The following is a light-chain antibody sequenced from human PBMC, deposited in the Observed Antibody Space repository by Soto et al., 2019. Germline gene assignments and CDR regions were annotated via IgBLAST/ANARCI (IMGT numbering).Light chain of an antibody. CDR2: DAS. J-gene: IGKJ5*01. Sequence: IVLTKTTATPSLSPGERATLSCRASQSVSSYLAWYQQKPGQAPRLLIYDASNRATGTPARFSGSGSGTDFTLTISSLEPEDFAVYYCQQRSNWPPITFGQGTRLEIK. CDR1: QSVSSY. V-gene: IGKV3-11*01. CDR3: QQRSNWPPIT.